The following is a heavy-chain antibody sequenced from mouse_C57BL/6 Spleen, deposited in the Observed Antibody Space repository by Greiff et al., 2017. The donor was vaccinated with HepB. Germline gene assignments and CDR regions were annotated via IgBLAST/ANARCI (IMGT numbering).Heavy chain of an antibody. CDR2: ISSGGSYT. D-gene: IGHD2-1*01. CDR1: GFTFSSYG. V-gene: IGHV5-6*02. Sequence: EVKLEESGGDLVKPGGSLKLSCAASGFTFSSYGMSWVRQTPDKRLEWVATISSGGSYTYYPDSVKGRFTISRDNAKNTLYLQMSSLKSEDTAMYYCGRIYYAHGVYFDYWGQGTTLTVSS. CDR3: GRIYYAHGVYFDY. J-gene: IGHJ2*01.